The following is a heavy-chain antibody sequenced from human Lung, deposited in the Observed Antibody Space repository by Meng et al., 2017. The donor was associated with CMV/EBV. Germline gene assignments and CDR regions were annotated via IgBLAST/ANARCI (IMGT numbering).Heavy chain of an antibody. J-gene: IGHJ4*02. Sequence: QGQVQESGPVLVKLLGTLSLTCAVSGGSMSSTNWWSWVRQPPGKGLEWIGEIYHSGSTNYNPSLKSRVSISVDKSKNQFSLKLSSVAAADTAVYYCARADKVRFDYWGQGTLVTVSS. CDR2: IYHSGST. CDR3: ARADKVRFDY. CDR1: GGSMSSTNW. V-gene: IGHV4-4*02.